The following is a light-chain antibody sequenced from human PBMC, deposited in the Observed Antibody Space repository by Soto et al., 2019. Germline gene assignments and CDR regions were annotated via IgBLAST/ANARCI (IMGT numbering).Light chain of an antibody. Sequence: DTLLTQSPSFLSASVGDRVTITCRASQGISTYLAWYQQKPGKAPKSLIYGASTLHSGVPSRFSGSGSGTEFTLTISSLQPEDFATYYCQELNSYPRTFGPGTKVEIK. CDR3: QELNSYPRT. J-gene: IGKJ1*01. CDR1: QGISTY. V-gene: IGKV1-9*01. CDR2: GAS.